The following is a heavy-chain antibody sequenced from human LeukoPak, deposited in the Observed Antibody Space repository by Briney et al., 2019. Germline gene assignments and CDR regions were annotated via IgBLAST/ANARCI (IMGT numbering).Heavy chain of an antibody. V-gene: IGHV1-18*01. CDR2: INAKNGNR. D-gene: IGHD4/OR15-4a*01. J-gene: IGHJ4*02. CDR1: GYTFTNNG. Sequence: ASVKVSCKTSGYTFTNNGISWVRQAPGQGLEWMAWINAKNGNRNYAQKFQGRVTMTTDTSTNTAYLELRSLESDDSAVYYCAKDIDYVVDYWGQGTLVTVSS. CDR3: AKDIDYVVDY.